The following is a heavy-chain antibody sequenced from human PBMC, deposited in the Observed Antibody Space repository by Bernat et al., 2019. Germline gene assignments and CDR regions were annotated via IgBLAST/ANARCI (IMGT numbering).Heavy chain of an antibody. J-gene: IGHJ5*02. Sequence: QVQLQESGPGLVKPSETLSLTCAVSGYSISSGYYWGWIRQPPGKGLEWIGSIYHSGSTYSNPSPKSRVTISVETSKNQFSLKLSSVTAADTAVYYCARDQGSSWYKKYNWFDPWGQGTLVTVSS. CDR1: GYSISSGYY. CDR3: ARDQGSSWYKKYNWFDP. V-gene: IGHV4-38-2*02. D-gene: IGHD6-13*01. CDR2: IYHSGST.